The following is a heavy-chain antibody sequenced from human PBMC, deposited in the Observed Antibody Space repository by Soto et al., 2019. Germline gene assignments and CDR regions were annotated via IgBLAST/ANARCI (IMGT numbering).Heavy chain of an antibody. V-gene: IGHV4-59*02. CDR1: GVSVTGYY. CDR2: VDHTGNT. J-gene: IGHJ4*02. D-gene: IGHD1-20*01. CDR3: AREPYNSKL. Sequence: PSETLSLSCSVSGVSVTGYYWTWILHSPGKGLEWIGYVDHTGNTYYNPSLKSRVTISLDTSKNQVSRGLRSVPAAGAAVYYCAREPYNSKLWGQATLVPVSS.